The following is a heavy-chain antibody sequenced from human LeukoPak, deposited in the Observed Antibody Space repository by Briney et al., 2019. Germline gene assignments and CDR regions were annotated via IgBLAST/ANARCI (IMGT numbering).Heavy chain of an antibody. CDR3: SKVMWGQQLVVSYDY. D-gene: IGHD6-13*01. J-gene: IGHJ4*02. CDR1: GFTFSSYG. CDR2: ISYDGSNK. V-gene: IGHV3-30*18. Sequence: GGSLRLSCAVSGFTFSSYGMHWVRQAPGKGLEWVAVISYDGSNKYYADSVKGRFSISRDNSKNTLYLQMNSLRAEDTAVYYCSKVMWGQQLVVSYDYWGQVTLVTVSS.